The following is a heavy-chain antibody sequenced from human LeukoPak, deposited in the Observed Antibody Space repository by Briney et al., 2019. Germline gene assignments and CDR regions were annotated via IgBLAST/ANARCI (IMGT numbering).Heavy chain of an antibody. CDR1: GFTFSSYW. CDR2: ISYDGNNN. CDR3: AKDQRGDILTGSPFDY. Sequence: GGSLRLSCAASGFTFSSYWMSWVRQAPGRGLEWVALISYDGNNNYYADSVRGRFTISRDNSKNTLYLQMNSLTAEDTAVYFCAKDQRGDILTGSPFDYWGQGTLVTVSS. V-gene: IGHV3-30*18. J-gene: IGHJ4*02. D-gene: IGHD3-9*01.